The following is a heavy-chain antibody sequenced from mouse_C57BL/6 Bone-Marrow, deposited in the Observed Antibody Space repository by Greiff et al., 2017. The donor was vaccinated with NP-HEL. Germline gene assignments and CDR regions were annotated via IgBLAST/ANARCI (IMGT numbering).Heavy chain of an antibody. V-gene: IGHV5-6*02. CDR2: ISSGGSYT. D-gene: IGHD2-1*01. Sequence: EVTSVESGGDFVKPGGFLKLSCAASGFTFSSYGMSWVRQTPDKRLEWVATISSGGSYTYYPDSVKGRFTISRDNAKNTLYLQMSSLESEDTAMYYCARRGYGNYDYWGQGTTLTVSS. J-gene: IGHJ2*01. CDR3: ARRGYGNYDY. CDR1: GFTFSSYG.